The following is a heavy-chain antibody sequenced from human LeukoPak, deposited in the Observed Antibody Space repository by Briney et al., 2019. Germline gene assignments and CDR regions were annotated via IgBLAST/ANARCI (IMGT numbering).Heavy chain of an antibody. V-gene: IGHV3-66*01. CDR3: NIVVASANLSDY. Sequence: PGGSLRLSCAASGFTVSSNYMSWVRQAPGKGLEWVSVIYSGGSTYYADSVKGRFTISRDNSKNTLYLQMNSLRAEDTAVYYCNIVVASANLSDYWGQGTLVTVSS. J-gene: IGHJ4*02. D-gene: IGHD2-21*01. CDR1: GFTVSSNY. CDR2: IYSGGST.